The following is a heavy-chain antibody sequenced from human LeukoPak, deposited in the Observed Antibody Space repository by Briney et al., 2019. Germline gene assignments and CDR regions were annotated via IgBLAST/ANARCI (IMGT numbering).Heavy chain of an antibody. CDR2: IYTSGST. CDR1: GGSISSGDYY. J-gene: IGHJ4*02. D-gene: IGHD6-6*01. V-gene: IGHV4-61*02. Sequence: SETLSLTCTVSGGSISSGDYYWSWIRQPAGKGLEWIGRIYTSGSTNYNPSLKSRVTISVDTSKNQFSLKLSSVTAADTAVYYCARGPLSSSSGFHFDYWGQGTLVTVSS. CDR3: ARGPLSSSSGFHFDY.